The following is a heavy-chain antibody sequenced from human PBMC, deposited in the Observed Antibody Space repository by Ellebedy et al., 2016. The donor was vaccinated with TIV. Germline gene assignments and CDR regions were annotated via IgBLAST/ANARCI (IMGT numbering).Heavy chain of an antibody. V-gene: IGHV4-34*10. D-gene: IGHD2-21*02. CDR1: GGAFSGYF. CDR3: ARLAYCGADCYPLPDL. J-gene: IGHJ5*02. CDR2: INHSGST. Sequence: SETLSLTXAVEGGAFSGYFWSWIRQSPGKGLEWIGEINHSGSTNYNPSLKSRVTMSVDTTKKHISLRLSSVTAADTAVYYCARLAYCGADCYPLPDLWGQGTLVTVSS.